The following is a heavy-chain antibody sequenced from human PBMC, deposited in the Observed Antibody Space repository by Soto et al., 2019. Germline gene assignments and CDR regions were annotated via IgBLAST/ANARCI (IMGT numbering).Heavy chain of an antibody. CDR2: ISYDGSDK. V-gene: IGHV3-30*03. J-gene: IGHJ6*02. CDR3: ARAGYASSWSTDFYYAMDV. Sequence: GGSLRLSCAASGFTFSNYGVHWVRQAPGKGLEWVTVISYDGSDKYQADSVKGRFTISRDNSKNTLFLQMNDLRPEDTAVYYCARAGYASSWSTDFYYAMDVWGQGTRVTVSS. CDR1: GFTFSNYG. D-gene: IGHD6-19*01.